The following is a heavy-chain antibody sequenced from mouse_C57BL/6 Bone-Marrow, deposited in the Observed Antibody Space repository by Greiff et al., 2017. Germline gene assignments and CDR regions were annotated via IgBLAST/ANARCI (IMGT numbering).Heavy chain of an antibody. J-gene: IGHJ2*01. CDR1: GYTFTDYY. D-gene: IGHD1-1*01. V-gene: IGHV1-26*01. CDR2: INPNNGGT. Sequence: VQLKQSGPELVKPGASVKISCKASGYTFTDYYMNWVKQSHGKSLEWIGDINPNNGGTSYNQKFKGKATLTVDKSSSTAYMELRSLTSEDSAVYYCARDYGSSYPYYFDYWGQGTTLTVSS. CDR3: ARDYGSSYPYYFDY.